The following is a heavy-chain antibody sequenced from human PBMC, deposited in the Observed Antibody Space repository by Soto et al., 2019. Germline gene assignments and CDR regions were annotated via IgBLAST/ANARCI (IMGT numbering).Heavy chain of an antibody. CDR2: IYFRGTT. J-gene: IGHJ4*02. Sequence: SETLSLTCTVSGDSISSSGCYWSWIRQHPGKGLEWIGYIYFRGTTNYNPSLKSRVTMSADTSKNQFSLKLNSVTAADTAVYYCARMNYYDTSGYPFDYWGQGMMVTLSS. V-gene: IGHV4-61*08. CDR3: ARMNYYDTSGYPFDY. D-gene: IGHD3-22*01. CDR1: GDSISSSGCY.